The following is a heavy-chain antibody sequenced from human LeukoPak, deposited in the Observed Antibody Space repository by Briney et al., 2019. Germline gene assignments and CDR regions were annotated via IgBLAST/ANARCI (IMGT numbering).Heavy chain of an antibody. Sequence: PGGSLRLSCAASGFTFRSYWMSWVRQAPGKGLEWVANIKQDGSEKYHVDSVKGRFTISRDNAKNSLYLQMNSLRAEDTAVYYCARDRAIFGGFNWFDPWGQGTLVTVSS. CDR1: GFTFRSYW. CDR2: IKQDGSEK. D-gene: IGHD3-3*01. CDR3: ARDRAIFGGFNWFDP. V-gene: IGHV3-7*03. J-gene: IGHJ5*02.